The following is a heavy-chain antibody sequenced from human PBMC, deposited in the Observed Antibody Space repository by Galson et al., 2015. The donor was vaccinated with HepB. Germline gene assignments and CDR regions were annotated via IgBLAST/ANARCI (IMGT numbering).Heavy chain of an antibody. CDR1: GYSFTSYW. Sequence: VNKPGESLKISCKGSGYSFTSYWICWVRQMPGKGLEWMGIIYPGDSDTRYSPSFQGQVTISADKSISTAYLQWSSLKASDTAMYYCARPSLCIAARRFCAFDIWGQGTMVTVSS. D-gene: IGHD6-6*01. J-gene: IGHJ3*02. V-gene: IGHV5-51*03. CDR2: IYPGDSDT. CDR3: ARPSLCIAARRFCAFDI.